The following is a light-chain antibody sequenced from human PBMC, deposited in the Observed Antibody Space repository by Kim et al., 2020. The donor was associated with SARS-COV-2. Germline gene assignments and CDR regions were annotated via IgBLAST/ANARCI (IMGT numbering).Light chain of an antibody. Sequence: EIVMTQSPATLSVSPEERATLSCRASHSVSSNLAWYQQIPGQAPRLLIYGASTRATGIPARFSGSGSGTEFTLTISSLQSEDFAVYYCQQYNNWPLTFGQGTKVDIK. CDR1: HSVSSN. J-gene: IGKJ1*01. CDR2: GAS. V-gene: IGKV3-15*01. CDR3: QQYNNWPLT.